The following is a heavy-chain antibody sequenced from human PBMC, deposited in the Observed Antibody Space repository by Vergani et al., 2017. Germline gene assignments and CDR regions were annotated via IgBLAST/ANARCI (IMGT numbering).Heavy chain of an antibody. D-gene: IGHD6-13*01. J-gene: IGHJ4*02. CDR1: GGSISSGGYY. Sequence: QVQLQESGPGLVKPSQTLSLTCTVSGGSISSGGYYLSWIRQPPGKGLEWIGYIYYSGSTYYNPSLKSRVTISVDTSKNQFSLKLSSVTAADTAVYYCARAIAAAGPYIDYWGEGSLVTVSS. CDR3: ARAIAAAGPYIDY. V-gene: IGHV4-31*03. CDR2: IYYSGST.